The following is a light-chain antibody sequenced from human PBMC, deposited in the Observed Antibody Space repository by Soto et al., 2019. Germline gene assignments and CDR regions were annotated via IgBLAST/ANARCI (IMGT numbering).Light chain of an antibody. V-gene: IGLV2-14*01. Sequence: QSALTQPASVSGSPGQSITISCTGTSSDVGGYNYVSWYQQHPGKAPKLMIYEVSNRPSGVSNRFSGSKSGHTASLTISGLQSEDEADYYCQSYDNSLSHTVFGTGTKLTVL. CDR2: EVS. J-gene: IGLJ1*01. CDR1: SSDVGGYNY. CDR3: QSYDNSLSHTV.